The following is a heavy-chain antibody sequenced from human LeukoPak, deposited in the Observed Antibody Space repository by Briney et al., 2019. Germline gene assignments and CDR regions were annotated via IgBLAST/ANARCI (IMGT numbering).Heavy chain of an antibody. D-gene: IGHD6-19*01. J-gene: IGHJ4*02. V-gene: IGHV3-21*01. CDR2: ISSSSSYI. CDR1: GFTFSSYA. Sequence: GGSLRLSCAASGFTFSSYAMSWVRQAPGKGLEWVSSISSSSSYIYYADSVKGRFTISRDNAKNSLYLQMNSLRAEDTAVYYCARGGRYSSEVDYWGQGTLVTVSS. CDR3: ARGGRYSSEVDY.